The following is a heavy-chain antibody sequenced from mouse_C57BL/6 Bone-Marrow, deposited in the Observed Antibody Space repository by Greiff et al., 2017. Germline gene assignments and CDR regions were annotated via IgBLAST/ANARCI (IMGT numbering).Heavy chain of an antibody. CDR2: LYIGNGYT. CDR1: GYTFTSYG. V-gene: IGHV1-58*01. J-gene: IGHJ4*01. CDR3: ARGADYAMDY. Sequence: VHVKQSGAELVRPGSSVKMSCTTSGYTFTSYGINWVKQRPGQGLEWFGYLYIGNGYTEYNEKFKGKATLTSDTSSSTAYMQRSSLTYEDSAIYFCARGADYAMDYWGQGTSVTVSS.